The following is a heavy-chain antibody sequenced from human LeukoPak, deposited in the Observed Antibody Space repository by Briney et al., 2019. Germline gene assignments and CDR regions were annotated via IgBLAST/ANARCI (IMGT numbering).Heavy chain of an antibody. CDR1: GYSISSGYY. CDR3: ARPRVGATTYFDY. CDR2: IYHSGST. D-gene: IGHD1-26*01. J-gene: IGHJ4*02. Sequence: PSETLSLTCAVSGYSISSGYYWGWIRQPPGKGLEWIGSIYHSGSTYYNPSLKGRVTISVDTSKNQFSLKLSSVTAADTAVYYCARPRVGATTYFDYWGQGTLVTVSS. V-gene: IGHV4-38-2*01.